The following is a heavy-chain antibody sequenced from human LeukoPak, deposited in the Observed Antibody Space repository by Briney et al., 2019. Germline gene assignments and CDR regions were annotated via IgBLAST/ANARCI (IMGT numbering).Heavy chain of an antibody. J-gene: IGHJ4*02. Sequence: GGSLRLSCAASGFTLSSYAMSWARQAPGKGLEWVSTVSGSGDCTWYADSVKGRFTISRDNSKSTLYLQMNSLRAEDTAVYYCAKSPYIASHIDFDYWGQGTLVTVSS. V-gene: IGHV3-23*01. D-gene: IGHD3-16*01. CDR1: GFTLSSYA. CDR3: AKSPYIASHIDFDY. CDR2: VSGSGDCT.